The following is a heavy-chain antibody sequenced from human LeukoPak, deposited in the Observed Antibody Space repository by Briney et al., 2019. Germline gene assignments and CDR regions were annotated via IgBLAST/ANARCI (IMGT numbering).Heavy chain of an antibody. D-gene: IGHD5-18*01. Sequence: GLSLRLSCAASGFTFSSSAMSWVRQAPGAGLEGVSRIRGSVSGGSTYYADSVKGRFPISRDNAKNSLYLQMNSLRAEDTAVYYCARSPGIQRGYMDVWGKGTKVTVSS. V-gene: IGHV3-23*01. J-gene: IGHJ6*03. CDR3: ARSPGIQRGYMDV. CDR2: IRGSVSGGST. CDR1: GFTFSSSA.